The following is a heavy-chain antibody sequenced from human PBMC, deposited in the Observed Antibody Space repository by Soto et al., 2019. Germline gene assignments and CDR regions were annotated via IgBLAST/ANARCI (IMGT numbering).Heavy chain of an antibody. D-gene: IGHD2-2*02. CDR2: ISPHNSET. V-gene: IGHV5-51*01. CDR3: AKRISDVSIPGPWFDP. J-gene: IGHJ5*02. Sequence: ESLNSSQKCSEKTFANRSIGLVLHMPGKGLEWMGIISPHNSETLYRPSVQGQVTISVDRSISTVYLQWSSLKASDTAMYYCAKRISDVSIPGPWFDPWGQGTLVTVSS. CDR1: EKTFANRS.